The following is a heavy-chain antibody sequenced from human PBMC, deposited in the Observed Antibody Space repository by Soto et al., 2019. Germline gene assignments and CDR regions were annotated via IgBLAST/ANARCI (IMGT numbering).Heavy chain of an antibody. CDR3: ARASSSTSVAIDY. V-gene: IGHV3-7*04. D-gene: IGHD2-2*01. J-gene: IGHJ4*02. CDR1: AFTFRNYW. CDR2: IKEDGSEK. Sequence: EVQLVESGGGLVQPGGSLRLSCAASAFTFRNYWMSWVRQAPGKGLECVAKIKEDGSEKYYVDSVKGRFTISRDNAKNSVYLQMNRLTVEDTAMYYGARASSSTSVAIDYWGQGTLVTVSS.